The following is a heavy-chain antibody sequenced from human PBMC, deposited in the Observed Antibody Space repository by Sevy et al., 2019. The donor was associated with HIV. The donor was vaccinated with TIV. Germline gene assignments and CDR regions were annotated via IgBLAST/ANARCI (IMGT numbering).Heavy chain of an antibody. V-gene: IGHV3-7*04. CDR1: GFTFSRYW. D-gene: IGHD3-22*01. J-gene: IGHJ3*02. CDR2: IKPDGSEG. Sequence: GGSLRLSCAASGFTFSRYWMSWVRQAPGKGLKWVANIKPDGSEGYYAHSVKGRFTISRDNAQNSLYLQMKSLRAEDTAVYYCARGDFSDSSSYFIDAFDIWGQGTMVTVSS. CDR3: ARGDFSDSSSYFIDAFDI.